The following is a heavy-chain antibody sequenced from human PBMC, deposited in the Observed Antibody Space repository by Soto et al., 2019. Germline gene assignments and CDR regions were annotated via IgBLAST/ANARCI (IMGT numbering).Heavy chain of an antibody. CDR1: GFTFDDYA. CDR3: AKDISYYDFWSGYQYYYGMDV. J-gene: IGHJ6*01. Sequence: EVQLVESGGGLVQPGRSLRLSCAASGFTFDDYAMHWVRQAPGKGLEWVSGISWNSGSIGYADSVKGRFTISRDNAKNSLYLQMNSLRAEDTALYYCAKDISYYDFWSGYQYYYGMDVW. D-gene: IGHD3-3*01. V-gene: IGHV3-9*01. CDR2: ISWNSGSI.